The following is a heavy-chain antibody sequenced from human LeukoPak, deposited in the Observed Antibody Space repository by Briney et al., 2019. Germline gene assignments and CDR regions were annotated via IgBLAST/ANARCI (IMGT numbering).Heavy chain of an antibody. D-gene: IGHD3-10*01. J-gene: IGHJ3*02. V-gene: IGHV1-24*01. CDR2: FDPEDGET. CDR3: ATDESPSMVRGVITGDDAFDI. Sequence: ASVKVSCKVSGYTLTELSMHWVRQAPGKGLGWMGGFDPEDGETIYAQKFQGRVTMTEDTSTDTAYMELSSLRSEDTAVYYCATDESPSMVRGVITGDDAFDIWGQGTMVTVSS. CDR1: GYTLTELS.